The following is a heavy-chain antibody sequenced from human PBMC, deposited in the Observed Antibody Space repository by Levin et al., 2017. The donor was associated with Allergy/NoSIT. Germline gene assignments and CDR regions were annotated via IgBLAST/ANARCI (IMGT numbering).Heavy chain of an antibody. CDR1: GYTFTGYY. CDR2: INPNSGGT. V-gene: IGHV1-2*04. D-gene: IGHD6-13*01. J-gene: IGHJ6*02. CDR3: ARGHRVSLAAAGGRRYGMDV. Sequence: ASVKVSCKASGYTFTGYYMHWVRQAPGQGLEWMGWINPNSGGTNYAQKFQGWVTMTRDTSISTAYMELSRLRSDDTAVYYCARGHRVSLAAAGGRRYGMDVWGQGTTVTVSS.